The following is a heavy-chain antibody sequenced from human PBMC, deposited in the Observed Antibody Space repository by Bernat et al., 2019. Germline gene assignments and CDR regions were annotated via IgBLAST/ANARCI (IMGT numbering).Heavy chain of an antibody. Sequence: QLQLQESGPGLVKPSETLSLTCTVSGGSISSSSHYWGWIRQPPGKGLEWIGSIRYGGSTFYNPSLKSRVTISVDTSKNKFSLKMSSVTAADTAVYYCARHPLTGNRVWYFDLWGRGTLVTVSS. CDR3: ARHPLTGNRVWYFDL. J-gene: IGHJ2*01. V-gene: IGHV4-39*01. CDR2: IRYGGST. D-gene: IGHD7-27*01. CDR1: GGSISSSSHY.